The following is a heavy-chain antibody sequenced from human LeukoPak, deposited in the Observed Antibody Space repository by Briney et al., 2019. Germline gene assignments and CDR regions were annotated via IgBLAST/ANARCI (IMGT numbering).Heavy chain of an antibody. D-gene: IGHD6-6*01. V-gene: IGHV3-23*01. CDR3: ARDWDSSSSGLGDWFDP. Sequence: GGSLRLSCAASGFTFSSYAMSWVRQAPGKGLEWVSAISGSGGSTYYADSVKGRFTISRDNSKNTLYLQMNSLRAEDTAVYYCARDWDSSSSGLGDWFDPWGQGTLVTVSS. CDR2: ISGSGGST. J-gene: IGHJ5*02. CDR1: GFTFSSYA.